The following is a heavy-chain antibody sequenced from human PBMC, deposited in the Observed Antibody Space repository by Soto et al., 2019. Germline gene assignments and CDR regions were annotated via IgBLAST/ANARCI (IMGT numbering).Heavy chain of an antibody. CDR3: ARVAYYYDSSGYYHPWFDP. CDR2: MNPNSGNT. D-gene: IGHD3-22*01. CDR1: GYTFTSYD. Sequence: ASVEVSCKASGYTFTSYDINWVRQATGQGLEWMGWMNPNSGNTGYAQKFQGRVTMTRNTSISTAYMELSSLRSEDTAVYYCARVAYYYDSSGYYHPWFDPWGQGTLVTVSS. J-gene: IGHJ5*02. V-gene: IGHV1-8*01.